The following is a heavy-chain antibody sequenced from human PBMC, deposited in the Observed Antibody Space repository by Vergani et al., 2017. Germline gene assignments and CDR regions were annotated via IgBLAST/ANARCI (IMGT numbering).Heavy chain of an antibody. Sequence: QVQLQQWGAGLLKPSETLSLTCAVYGGSFSDYYWSCIRQPPGKGLEWVGEINHSGSTNYNPSLKSRVNISVDTSKNQFSLKLSSVTAADTAVYYCARTPIFAVVIPYYYYMDVWGKGTTVTVSS. CDR2: INHSGST. J-gene: IGHJ6*03. CDR1: GGSFSDYY. V-gene: IGHV4-34*01. D-gene: IGHD3-3*01. CDR3: ARTPIFAVVIPYYYYMDV.